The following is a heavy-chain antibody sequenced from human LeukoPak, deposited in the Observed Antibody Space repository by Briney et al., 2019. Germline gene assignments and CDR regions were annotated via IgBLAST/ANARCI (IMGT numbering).Heavy chain of an antibody. CDR2: INPNSDGT. J-gene: IGHJ4*02. CDR3: AKALSPTYCDGYCYFVANF. CDR1: GYTFTDYY. V-gene: IGHV1-2*02. Sequence: ASVKVSCKASGYTFTDYYIHWVRQAPRLGLEWMGWINPNSDGTKFAQKFQGRVTMTKDTSISTGFMELSSLKSDDTAMYVCAKALSPTYCDGYCYFVANFWGQGTLVTVSS. D-gene: IGHD2-21*01.